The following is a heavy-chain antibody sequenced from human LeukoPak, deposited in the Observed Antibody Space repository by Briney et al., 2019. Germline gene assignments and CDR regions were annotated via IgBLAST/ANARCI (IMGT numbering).Heavy chain of an antibody. J-gene: IGHJ4*02. Sequence: PGGSLRLSCAASGFAVSSNYMNWVRQAPGKGLEWLSVFYSGGSTDYADSVKGRFTMSRDNSKNMLYLQMNSLRAEDTAVYYCARGRGYSGYDESYPFDYWGQGTLVTVSS. CDR1: GFAVSSNY. CDR3: ARGRGYSGYDESYPFDY. D-gene: IGHD5-12*01. V-gene: IGHV3-66*01. CDR2: FYSGGST.